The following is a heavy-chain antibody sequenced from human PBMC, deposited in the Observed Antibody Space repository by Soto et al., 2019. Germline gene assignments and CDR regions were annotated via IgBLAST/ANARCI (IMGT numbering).Heavy chain of an antibody. J-gene: IGHJ4*02. CDR1: GFTFSNAW. CDR2: IKSKTDGGTT. CDR3: ANCWTMVRGEGY. D-gene: IGHD3-10*01. V-gene: IGHV3-15*01. Sequence: EVQLVESGGGLVKPGGSLRLSCAASGFTFSNAWMSWVRQAPGKGLEWVGRIKSKTDGGTTDYAAPVKGRFTISRDDLKDTLYLQMNSLRAEDTAVYYCANCWTMVRGEGYWGQGTLVTVSS.